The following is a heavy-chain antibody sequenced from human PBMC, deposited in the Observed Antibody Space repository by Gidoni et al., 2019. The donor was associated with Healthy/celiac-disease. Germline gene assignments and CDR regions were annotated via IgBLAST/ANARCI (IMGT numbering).Heavy chain of an antibody. CDR2: ISSSGSTI. CDR3: ASNLVTKFDP. V-gene: IGHV3-48*03. J-gene: IGHJ5*02. CDR1: GFTFSSYE. D-gene: IGHD4-4*01. Sequence: EVQLVESGGGLVQPGGSLRLSCAASGFTFSSYEMNWVRQAPGKGLEWVSYISSSGSTIYYADSVKGRFTISRDNAKNSLYLQMNSLRAEDTAVYYCASNLVTKFDPWGQGTLVTVSS.